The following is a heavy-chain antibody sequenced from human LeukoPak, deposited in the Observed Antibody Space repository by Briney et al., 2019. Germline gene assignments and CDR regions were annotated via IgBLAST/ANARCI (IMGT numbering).Heavy chain of an antibody. V-gene: IGHV3-7*01. J-gene: IGHJ4*02. D-gene: IGHD3-3*01. CDR1: GFTFSTSW. CDR2: IDKHGSGK. CDR3: ARDAEWGYYDL. Sequence: PGGSLRLSCVASGFTFSTSWVTWVRQAPGKGLEWVANIDKHGSGKYHVDSVKGRFAISRDYASNSVFLQMNSLRAEDTSVYYCARDAEWGYYDLWGQGTPVTVSS.